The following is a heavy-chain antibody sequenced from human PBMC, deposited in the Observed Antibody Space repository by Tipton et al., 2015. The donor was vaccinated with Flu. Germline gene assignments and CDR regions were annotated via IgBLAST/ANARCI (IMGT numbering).Heavy chain of an antibody. CDR3: ARRVANMIRGVTPGFFDY. V-gene: IGHV4-39*07. J-gene: IGHJ4*02. CDR1: GGSISRSTYC. D-gene: IGHD3-10*01. Sequence: TLSLTCNVSGGSISRSTYCWGWIRQPPGKGLEWIGSVCYGGHTYYNPSLKSRVTISVDTSNSHFSLKLTSATAADTALYHCARRVANMIRGVTPGFFDYWGQGMLVTVSS. CDR2: VCYGGHT.